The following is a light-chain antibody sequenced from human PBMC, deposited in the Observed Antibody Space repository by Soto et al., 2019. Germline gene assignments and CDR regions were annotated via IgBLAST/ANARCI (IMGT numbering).Light chain of an antibody. V-gene: IGKV3D-20*02. Sequence: EIVLTQSPGTLSLSPGERATLSCRASQSVSSDYLAWYQQKPGQTPKVLIYRASSRATGIPDRFSGSGSGTDFTLTISRLEPEDFAVYYCQQRSNWPPLTFGGGTKVEIK. J-gene: IGKJ4*01. CDR1: QSVSSDY. CDR3: QQRSNWPPLT. CDR2: RAS.